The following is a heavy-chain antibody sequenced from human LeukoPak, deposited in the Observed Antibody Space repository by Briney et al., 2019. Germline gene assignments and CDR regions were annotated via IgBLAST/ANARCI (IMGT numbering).Heavy chain of an antibody. CDR2: IYTSGST. D-gene: IGHD2-2*01. CDR3: ARDNYCSSTSCYDLFYMDV. V-gene: IGHV4-4*07. J-gene: IGHJ6*03. Sequence: SETLSLTCSVSGGSFSSYYWSWIRQPAGKGLEWIGRIYTSGSTNYNPSLKSRVTMSVDTSKNQFSLKLSSVTAADTAVYYCARDNYCSSTSCYDLFYMDVWGKGTTVTVSS. CDR1: GGSFSSYY.